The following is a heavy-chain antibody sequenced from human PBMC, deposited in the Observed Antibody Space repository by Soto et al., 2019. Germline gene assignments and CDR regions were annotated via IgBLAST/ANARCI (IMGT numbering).Heavy chain of an antibody. CDR1: GFTFSSYA. D-gene: IGHD6-13*01. CDR3: AKDEPVSRIAAAGTAPFDY. Sequence: PGGSLRLSCSASGFTFSSYAMHWVRQAPGKGMDYVSVISSNGGSTYYADSVKGRFTISRDNSKNTLYLQMNSLRAEDTAVYYCAKDEPVSRIAAAGTAPFDYWGQGTLVTSPQ. J-gene: IGHJ4*02. V-gene: IGHV3-64*04. CDR2: ISSNGGST.